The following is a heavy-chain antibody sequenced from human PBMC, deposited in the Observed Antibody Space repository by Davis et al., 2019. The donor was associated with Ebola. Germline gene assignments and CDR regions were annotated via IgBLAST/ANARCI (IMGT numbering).Heavy chain of an antibody. Sequence: GESLKISCAASGFTFSSYEMNWVRQAPGKGLEWVSYISSSGSTIYYADSVKGRFTISRDNAKNSLYLQMNSLRAEDTAVYYCARMMTTVTTGWFDPWGQGTPVTVSS. D-gene: IGHD4-17*01. CDR1: GFTFSSYE. CDR3: ARMMTTVTTGWFDP. V-gene: IGHV3-48*03. J-gene: IGHJ5*02. CDR2: ISSSGSTI.